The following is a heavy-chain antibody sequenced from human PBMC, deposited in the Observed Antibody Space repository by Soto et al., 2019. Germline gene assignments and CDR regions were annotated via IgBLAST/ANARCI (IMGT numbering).Heavy chain of an antibody. Sequence: QLQLQESGPGLVKPSETLSLTCTVSGGSISSSSYYWGWIRQPPGKGLEWIGSIYYSGSTYYNPSLKSRVTISVDTSKNQFSLKLSSVTAADTAVYYCARRDCSGGSCTNFDYWGQGTLVTVSS. J-gene: IGHJ4*02. V-gene: IGHV4-39*01. CDR1: GGSISSSSYY. CDR3: ARRDCSGGSCTNFDY. CDR2: IYYSGST. D-gene: IGHD2-15*01.